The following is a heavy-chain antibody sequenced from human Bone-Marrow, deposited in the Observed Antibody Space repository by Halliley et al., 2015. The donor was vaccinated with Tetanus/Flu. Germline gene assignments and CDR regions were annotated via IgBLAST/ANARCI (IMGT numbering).Heavy chain of an antibody. D-gene: IGHD1-26*01. V-gene: IGHV3-7*03. Sequence: SLRLSCAASGFTFSTDWMSWVRQVPGKVLEWVANIKRDGSEKNYVGSVKGRFTISRDNAKNSLYLQMNSLRADDTAVYYCVREWGYWGQGTLVTVSS. CDR3: VREWGY. J-gene: IGHJ4*02. CDR1: GFTFSTDW. CDR2: IKRDGSEK.